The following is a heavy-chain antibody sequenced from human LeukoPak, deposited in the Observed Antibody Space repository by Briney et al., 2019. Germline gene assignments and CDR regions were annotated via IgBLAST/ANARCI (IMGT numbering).Heavy chain of an antibody. CDR1: GFTFSSYE. V-gene: IGHV3-48*03. CDR2: ISTSGSTI. Sequence: GSLRLSCAASGFTFSSYEMNWVRQAPGKGLEWVSYISTSGSTIYYADSVKGRFTISRDNAKNSLYLQMNSLRAEDTAVYYCARGGWLQFYDYWGQGTLVTVSS. D-gene: IGHD5-24*01. J-gene: IGHJ4*02. CDR3: ARGGWLQFYDY.